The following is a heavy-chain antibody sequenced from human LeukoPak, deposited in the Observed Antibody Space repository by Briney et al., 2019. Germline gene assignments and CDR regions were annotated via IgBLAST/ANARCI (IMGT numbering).Heavy chain of an antibody. Sequence: PGGSLRLSCTAFGFTFDYYTMSWFRQAPGMGLEWVGLIRSKVYGRTTEHAASVRGRFTISRDDSKSIVYLQMNSLKNEDTALYYCSREVGGSYWDYWGQGNQVTVSS. CDR2: IRSKVYGRTT. CDR3: SREVGGSYWDY. J-gene: IGHJ4*02. D-gene: IGHD1-26*01. CDR1: GFTFDYYT. V-gene: IGHV3-49*03.